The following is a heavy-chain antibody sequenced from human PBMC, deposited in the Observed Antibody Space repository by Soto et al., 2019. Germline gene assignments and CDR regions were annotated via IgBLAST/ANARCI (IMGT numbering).Heavy chain of an antibody. Sequence: QVQLVESGGGVVQPGRSLRLSCAASGFTFSSYGMHWVRQAPGKGLEWVAVISYDGSNKYYADSVKGRFTISRDNSKNTLYLKMNSLGEEDTAVYYCAKGNGGGITGNYGGGMDVWGQGTTVTVSS. CDR1: GFTFSSYG. CDR2: ISYDGSNK. V-gene: IGHV3-30*18. D-gene: IGHD1-20*01. CDR3: AKGNGGGITGNYGGGMDV. J-gene: IGHJ6*02.